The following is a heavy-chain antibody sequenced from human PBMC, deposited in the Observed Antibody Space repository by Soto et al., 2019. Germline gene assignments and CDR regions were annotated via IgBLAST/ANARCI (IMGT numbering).Heavy chain of an antibody. CDR3: ASSLTDIVPHTDV. CDR1: GFSVSSYS. D-gene: IGHD2-8*01. V-gene: IGHV3-21*01. Sequence: GGSLRLSCAASGFSVSSYSMNWVRQAPGKGLEWVSSISSSSSYIYYADSVKGRFTISRDSAKNSLYLQMNSLRAEDTAVYYCASSLTDIVPHTDVWGKGTTVTVSS. J-gene: IGHJ6*04. CDR2: ISSSSSYI.